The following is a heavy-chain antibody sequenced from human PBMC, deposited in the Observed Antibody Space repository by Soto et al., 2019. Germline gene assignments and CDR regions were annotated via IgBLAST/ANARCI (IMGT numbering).Heavy chain of an antibody. CDR2: VSPIGTP. V-gene: IGHV4-30-4*01. CDR1: GGSISSGDYY. J-gene: IGHJ5*02. Sequence: SETLSLTCSVSGGSISSGDYYWSWIRQPPRKGLEWIGYVSPIGTPYYSPSLNSRVSISIDTSKNQLSLEVRSVTAADTAVYYCARVPGPWGQGTLVTVSS. CDR3: ARVPGP.